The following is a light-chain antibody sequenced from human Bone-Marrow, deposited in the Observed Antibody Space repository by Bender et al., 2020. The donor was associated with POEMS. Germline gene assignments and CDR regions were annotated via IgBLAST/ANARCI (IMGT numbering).Light chain of an antibody. Sequence: SYELTQPPSVSVSPGQTARITCSGDTLANQYAYWYQQKPGQAPVLVVYKDSERPSGISERFSASSSGKKVTVALSGVQAEDEADYYCQSADNDFPLIFGGGTRLTVL. J-gene: IGLJ2*01. V-gene: IGLV3-25*03. CDR3: QSADNDFPLI. CDR1: TLANQY. CDR2: KDS.